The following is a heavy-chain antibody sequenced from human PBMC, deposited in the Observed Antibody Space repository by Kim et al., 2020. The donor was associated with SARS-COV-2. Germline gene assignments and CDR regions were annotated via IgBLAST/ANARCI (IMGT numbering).Heavy chain of an antibody. CDR1: GGTFSSYA. D-gene: IGHD6-25*01. V-gene: IGHV1-69*13. CDR2: IIPIFGTA. CDR3: ARNAGYSSGKFDY. J-gene: IGHJ4*02. Sequence: SVKVSCKASGGTFSSYAISWVRQAPGQGLEWMGGIIPIFGTANYAQKFQGRVTITADESTSTAYMELSSLRSEDTAVYYCARNAGYSSGKFDYWGQGTLVTVSS.